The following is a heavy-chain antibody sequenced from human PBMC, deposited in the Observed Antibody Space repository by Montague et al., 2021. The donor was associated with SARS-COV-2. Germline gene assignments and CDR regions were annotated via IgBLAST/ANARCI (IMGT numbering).Heavy chain of an antibody. CDR3: AHRRLHTGSFDY. V-gene: IGHV2-5*02. J-gene: IGHJ4*02. D-gene: IGHD1-26*01. Sequence: PALVKPTQTLTLTCTFSGFSLSTSGVGVGWVRRPPGKALEWLALIYWDDDKRYSPSLKSRLTITKDTSKNQVVLTVTNMDPVDTATYYCAHRRLHTGSFDYWGQGALVTVSS. CDR2: IYWDDDK. CDR1: GFSLSTSGVG.